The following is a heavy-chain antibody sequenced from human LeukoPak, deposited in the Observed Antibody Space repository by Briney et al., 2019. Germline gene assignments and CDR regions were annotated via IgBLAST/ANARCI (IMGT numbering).Heavy chain of an antibody. CDR3: ARAVVPSAIEEAFDI. Sequence: GGSLRLSCAASGFTFRSYAMSWVRQAPGKGLEWVSAISKDADATYYAASVRGRFTISRDNSQDALSLQMNSLRAEDTAVYYCARAVVPSAIEEAFDIWGQGTMVTVSS. V-gene: IGHV3-23*01. D-gene: IGHD2-2*02. CDR1: GFTFRSYA. CDR2: ISKDADAT. J-gene: IGHJ3*02.